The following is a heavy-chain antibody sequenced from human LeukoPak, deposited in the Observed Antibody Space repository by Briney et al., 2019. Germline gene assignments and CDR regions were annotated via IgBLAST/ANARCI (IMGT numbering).Heavy chain of an antibody. CDR3: ARSPPAVAGTIDY. J-gene: IGHJ4*02. CDR2: IYYSGST. V-gene: IGHV4-59*01. CDR1: GGSFSSYY. D-gene: IGHD6-19*01. Sequence: SETLSLTCTVSGGSFSSYYWSWIRQPPGKGLEWIGYIYYSGSTNYNPSLKSRVTISVDTSKNQFSLKLSSVTAADTAVYYCARSPPAVAGTIDYWGQRTLVTVSS.